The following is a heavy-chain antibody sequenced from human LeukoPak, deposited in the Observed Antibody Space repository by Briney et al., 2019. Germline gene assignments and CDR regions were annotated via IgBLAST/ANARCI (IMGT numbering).Heavy chain of an antibody. Sequence: KPSETLSLTCTVSGDSSYNSLYSWGWIRQPPGKGLEWIGSIDYSGSTHYNPSLKSRATISIDTSKNQFSLNLYSVTAADTVVYYCAREYTLYRSGWFLDYWGQGTLVTVSS. CDR1: GDSSYNSLYS. D-gene: IGHD6-19*01. CDR3: AREYTLYRSGWFLDY. CDR2: IDYSGST. J-gene: IGHJ4*02. V-gene: IGHV4-39*07.